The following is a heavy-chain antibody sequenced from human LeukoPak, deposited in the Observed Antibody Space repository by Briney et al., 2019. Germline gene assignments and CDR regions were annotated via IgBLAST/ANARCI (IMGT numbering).Heavy chain of an antibody. CDR1: GFTFSSYW. CDR3: ARDHSPGWFDP. J-gene: IGHJ5*02. V-gene: IGHV3-74*01. Sequence: GGSLRLSCAASGFTFSSYWMHWVRQAPGKGLVWVSRINSDGSSTSYADSVEGRFTISRDNAKNTVYLQINSLRAEDTAVYYCARDHSPGWFDPWGQGTLVTVSS. CDR2: INSDGSST.